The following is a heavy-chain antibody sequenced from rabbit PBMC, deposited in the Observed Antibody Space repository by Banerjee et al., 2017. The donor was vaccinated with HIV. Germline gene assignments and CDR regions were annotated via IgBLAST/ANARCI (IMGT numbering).Heavy chain of an antibody. CDR1: GFTISTTYW. Sequence: QEQLEESGGDLVKPEGSLTLTCTASGFTISTTYWICWVRQAPGKGLEWIACIDTGSSSSSYYASWAKGRFTISKTSSTTLTLQMASLTVADTATYFCARELGDYYGMDLWGPGTLVTVS. D-gene: IGHD4-1*01. CDR3: ARELGDYYGMDL. J-gene: IGHJ6*01. CDR2: IDTGSSSSS. V-gene: IGHV1S45*01.